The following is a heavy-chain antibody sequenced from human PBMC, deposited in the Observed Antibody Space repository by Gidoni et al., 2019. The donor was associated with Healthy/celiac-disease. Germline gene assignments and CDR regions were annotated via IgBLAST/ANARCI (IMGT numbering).Heavy chain of an antibody. CDR2: INHSGST. D-gene: IGHD3-22*01. CDR3: ASISAQSLPKYYYDSSGYYFVDV. Sequence: QVQLQQWGAGLLKPSETLSLTCAVYGGSVRVYYWTWIRQPPGKGLEWIGEINHSGSTNYNPSLKSRVTISVDTSKNQFSLKLSSVTAADTAVYYCASISAQSLPKYYYDSSGYYFVDVWGQGTTVTVSS. V-gene: IGHV4-34*01. J-gene: IGHJ6*02. CDR1: GGSVRVYY.